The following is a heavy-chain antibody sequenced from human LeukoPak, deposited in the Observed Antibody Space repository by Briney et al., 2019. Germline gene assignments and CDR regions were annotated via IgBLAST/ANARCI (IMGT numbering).Heavy chain of an antibody. D-gene: IGHD5-12*01. J-gene: IGHJ4*02. CDR2: IYSTGRS. CDR3: ARDGPRSGYDLGHFDN. V-gene: IGHV4-4*07. Sequence: PSETLSLTCTVSGGSISNYFWSWVRQPAGEGLEWIGRIYSTGRSDYNPSLKSRITMSVDTSKNQFSLKLSSVTAADTAVYYCARDGPRSGYDLGHFDNLGQGTLVTASS. CDR1: GGSISNYF.